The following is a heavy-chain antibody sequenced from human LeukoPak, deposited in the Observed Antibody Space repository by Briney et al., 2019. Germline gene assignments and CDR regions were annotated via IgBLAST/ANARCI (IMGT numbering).Heavy chain of an antibody. CDR2: ITSNGAST. CDR3: VTQGVEIDSLDY. CDR1: GLTFSSSI. V-gene: IGHV3-64D*09. Sequence: GGSLRLSCSASGLTFSSSIMHWVRQAPEKGLEFVSTITSNGASTYYADSVKGRFIISRDNSKNILYLQMSSLRTEDTAVYYCVTQGVEIDSLDYWGQGTLVTVSS. D-gene: IGHD3-22*01. J-gene: IGHJ4*02.